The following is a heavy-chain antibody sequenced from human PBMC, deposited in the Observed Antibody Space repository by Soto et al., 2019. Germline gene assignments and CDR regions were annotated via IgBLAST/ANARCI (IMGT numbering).Heavy chain of an antibody. CDR1: GYTFTGYY. Sequence: ASVKVSCKASGYTFTGYYMHWVRQAPGQGLEWMGWINPNSGGTNYARKFQGRVTMTRDTSISTAYMELSRLRSDDTAVYYCARDPSEVDYYYGMDVWGQGTTVTVSS. D-gene: IGHD3-10*01. CDR3: ARDPSEVDYYYGMDV. J-gene: IGHJ6*02. V-gene: IGHV1-2*02. CDR2: INPNSGGT.